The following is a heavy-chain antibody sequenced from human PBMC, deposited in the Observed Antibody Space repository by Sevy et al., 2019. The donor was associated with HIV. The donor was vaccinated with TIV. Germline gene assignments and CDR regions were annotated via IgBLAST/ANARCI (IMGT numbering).Heavy chain of an antibody. CDR1: GFPFGSYS. Sequence: GGSLRLSCAASGFPFGSYSMHWVRHAAGKGLEWVAVISYDGDNKLYADSVKGRFTIARDNSKRTQYLVMNSLRTEDPAVYVWARDSSDYPSYYYRYGLDAWGQGTTVTVSS. CDR2: ISYDGDNK. CDR3: ARDSSDYPSYYYRYGLDA. J-gene: IGHJ6*02. V-gene: IGHV3-30*04. D-gene: IGHD4-17*01.